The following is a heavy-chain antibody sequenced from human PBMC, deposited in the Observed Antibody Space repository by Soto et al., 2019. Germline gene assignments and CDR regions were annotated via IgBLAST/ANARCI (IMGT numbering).Heavy chain of an antibody. CDR2: ISAYNGNT. Sequence: QVQLVQSGAEVKKPGASVKVSCKASGYTFPSYGISWVRQAPGQGLEWMGWISAYNGNTNYAQKLQGRVTMTTDTSTSTAYMELRSLRSDDTAVYYCARDRYYGSGSYLPPQLLPHNWFDPWGQGTLVTVSS. D-gene: IGHD3-10*01. J-gene: IGHJ5*02. CDR3: ARDRYYGSGSYLPPQLLPHNWFDP. V-gene: IGHV1-18*01. CDR1: GYTFPSYG.